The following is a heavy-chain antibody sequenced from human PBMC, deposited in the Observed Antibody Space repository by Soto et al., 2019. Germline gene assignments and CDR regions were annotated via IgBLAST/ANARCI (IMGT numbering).Heavy chain of an antibody. Sequence: QVQLQQWGAGLLKPSETLSLTCAVYGGSLSGYYWTWIRQAPGKGLEWIGEINHSGGTNYNSSLKSRVNISLDTSKNQFSLNLFSLTAADTAVYYCARDRQDYHFLRGYENEGPYGMDVWGQGTTVTVSS. V-gene: IGHV4-34*01. J-gene: IGHJ6*02. D-gene: IGHD3-3*02. CDR1: GGSLSGYY. CDR3: ARDRQDYHFLRGYENEGPYGMDV. CDR2: INHSGGT.